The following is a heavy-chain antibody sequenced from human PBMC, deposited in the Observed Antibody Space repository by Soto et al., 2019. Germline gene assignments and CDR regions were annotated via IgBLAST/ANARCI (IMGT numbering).Heavy chain of an antibody. CDR3: ATHESWTFTH. V-gene: IGHV3-7*01. CDR1: GFIFRSNW. D-gene: IGHD3-3*01. Sequence: EVQLVESGGGLVQPGGSLRLSCAASGFIFRSNWMTWFRQAPGKGLEWVANIKADGSEQYYVDSVKGRFTISRDNAKKSLYLHMISLRAEDTAVYYCATHESWTFTHWGQGTLVTVSS. CDR2: IKADGSEQ. J-gene: IGHJ4*02.